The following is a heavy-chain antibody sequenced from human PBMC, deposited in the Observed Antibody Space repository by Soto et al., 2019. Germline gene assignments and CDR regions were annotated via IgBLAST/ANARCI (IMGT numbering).Heavy chain of an antibody. CDR2: ISTDESST. Sequence: VXXXXSGGGXVXXXXSXXLSXXXSGFTFSNYWMHWVRQAPGKGLVWVSRISTDESSTNYADSVTGRXXXXXXXXXXXXXXXMNSLRAEDTAVYYCARDNWNSYWGQGTLVTVSS. D-gene: IGHD1-7*01. J-gene: IGHJ4*02. V-gene: IGHV3-74*01. CDR3: ARDNWNSY. CDR1: GFTFSNYW.